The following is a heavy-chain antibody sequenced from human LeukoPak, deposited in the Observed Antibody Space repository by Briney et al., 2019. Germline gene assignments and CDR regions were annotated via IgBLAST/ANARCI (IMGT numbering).Heavy chain of an antibody. CDR1: GFTFSSYE. J-gene: IGHJ4*02. CDR3: GGFGY. Sequence: GGSLRLSCAASGFTFSSYEMSWVRQAPGKGLDWVGRIKSNPDGGTTEYAAPVKGRFTISRDDSKNTLFLQMKSLKTEDTALYYCGGFGYWGQGTLVTVSS. V-gene: IGHV3-15*01. CDR2: IKSNPDGGTT.